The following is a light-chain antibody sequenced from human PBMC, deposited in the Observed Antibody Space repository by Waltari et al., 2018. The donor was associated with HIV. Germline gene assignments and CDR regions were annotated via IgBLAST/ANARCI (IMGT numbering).Light chain of an antibody. CDR1: QTVESW. V-gene: IGKV1-5*03. J-gene: IGKJ2*01. Sequence: IQMTQSPSILSASVGDRVTITCRASQTVESWLAWYQQRPGRAPKLLIYKASTLEYGVPARFTGSGSGTNFTLTINSLQPDDFATYYCQQYNSDFYTFGLGTRLDLK. CDR2: KAS. CDR3: QQYNSDFYT.